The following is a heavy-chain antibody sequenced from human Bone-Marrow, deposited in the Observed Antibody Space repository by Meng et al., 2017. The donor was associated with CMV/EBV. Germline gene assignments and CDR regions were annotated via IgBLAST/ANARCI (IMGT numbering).Heavy chain of an antibody. CDR2: IKSKTDGGTT. Sequence: ETLSLTCAVYGGSFSGYYWSWIRQAPGKGLEWVGRIKSKTDGGTTDYAAPVKGRFTISRDDSKNTLYLQMNSLKTEDTAVYYCTTRSNYYYYGMDVWGQGTTVTVSS. CDR1: GGSFSGYY. D-gene: IGHD5/OR15-5a*01. CDR3: TTRSNYYYYGMDV. V-gene: IGHV3-15*01. J-gene: IGHJ6*02.